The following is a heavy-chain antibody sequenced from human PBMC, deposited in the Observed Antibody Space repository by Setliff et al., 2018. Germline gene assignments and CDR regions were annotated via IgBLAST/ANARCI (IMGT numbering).Heavy chain of an antibody. CDR2: VDPEDGET. Sequence: ASVKVSCKVSGYTFTDYYMHWVQQAPGKGLEWMGLVDPEDGETIYAEKFQGRVTITADTSTDTAYMELSSLRSEDTAVYYCARDTYNSEWYGQRSFDFWGQGTLVTAPQ. V-gene: IGHV1-69-2*01. D-gene: IGHD6-25*01. J-gene: IGHJ4*02. CDR3: ARDTYNSEWYGQRSFDF. CDR1: GYTFTDYY.